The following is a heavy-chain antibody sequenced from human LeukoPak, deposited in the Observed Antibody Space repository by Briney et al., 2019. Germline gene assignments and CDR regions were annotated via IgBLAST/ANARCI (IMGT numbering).Heavy chain of an antibody. CDR1: GYTFTSYG. CDR2: IIPIFGTA. J-gene: IGHJ3*02. D-gene: IGHD6-13*01. Sequence: VASVNVSCKASGYTFTSYGISWVRQAPGQGLEWMGGIIPIFGTANYAQKFQGRVTITADKSTSTAYMELSSLRSEDTAVYYCARALKSSRRDAFDIWGQGTMVTVSS. CDR3: ARALKSSRRDAFDI. V-gene: IGHV1-69*06.